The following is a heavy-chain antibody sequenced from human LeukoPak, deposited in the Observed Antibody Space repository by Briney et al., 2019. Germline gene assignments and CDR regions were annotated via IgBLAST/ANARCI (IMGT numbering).Heavy chain of an antibody. CDR1: GGSSSSSSYY. CDR3: ARTQSPTVLWSLGLTNHDAFDI. J-gene: IGHJ3*02. D-gene: IGHD4-17*01. Sequence: SETLSLTCTVSGGSSSSSSYYWGWIRQPPGKGLEWIGNIYYSGSTYYNPSLKSRATISVDTYKNQFSLKLSSVTAADTAVYSCARTQSPTVLWSLGLTNHDAFDIWGQGTMVTVSS. V-gene: IGHV4-39*01. CDR2: IYYSGST.